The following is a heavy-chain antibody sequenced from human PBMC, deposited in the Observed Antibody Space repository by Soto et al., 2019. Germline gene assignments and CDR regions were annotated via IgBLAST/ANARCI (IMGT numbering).Heavy chain of an antibody. CDR1: GYTFTSYG. V-gene: IGHV1-18*04. J-gene: IGHJ4*02. CDR3: ARANPAKWWQLIYLLDY. D-gene: IGHD2-15*01. CDR2: ISAYNGNT. Sequence: ASVKVSCKASGYTFTSYGISWVRHAPGQGLEWMGWISAYNGNTNYAQKLQGRVTMTTDTSTRTAYMELRSLRYDETAVYYCARANPAKWWQLIYLLDYWGQGTLVTLSS.